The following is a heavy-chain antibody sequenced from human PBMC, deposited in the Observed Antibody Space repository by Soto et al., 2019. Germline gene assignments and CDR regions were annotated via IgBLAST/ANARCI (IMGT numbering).Heavy chain of an antibody. V-gene: IGHV1-46*01. D-gene: IGHD6-19*01. CDR1: GYIFTNHY. CDR3: AGAPRSSGWYL. CDR2: INPSGGST. J-gene: IGHJ4*02. Sequence: ASVKVSCKASGYIFTNHYIHWVRQAPGQGLEWMGIINPSGGSTNYLQKFQGRITMTRDTSTSTVYMELSSLRSEDTAVYYCAGAPRSSGWYLWGQGTLVTVSS.